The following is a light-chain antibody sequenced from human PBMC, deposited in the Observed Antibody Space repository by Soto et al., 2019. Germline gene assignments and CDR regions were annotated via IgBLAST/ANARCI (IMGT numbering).Light chain of an antibody. V-gene: IGLV2-14*02. Sequence: QSVLTQPASVSGSPGQSITISCTGTSSDVGSYNLVSWYQQHPGKAPKLMIYEVSKRPSGVSNRFSGSKSGNTASLTISGLQAEDEADYYCSSYTTTGTLYVFGTGTKVTVL. CDR3: SSYTTTGTLYV. CDR2: EVS. CDR1: SSDVGSYNL. J-gene: IGLJ1*01.